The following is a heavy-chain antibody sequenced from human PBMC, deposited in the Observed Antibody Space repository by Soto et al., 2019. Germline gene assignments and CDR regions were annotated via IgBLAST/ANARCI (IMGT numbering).Heavy chain of an antibody. D-gene: IGHD5-12*01. CDR3: AKDFRMVANEGGDY. Sequence: QVQLVESGGGVVQPGRSLRLSCAASGFTFSSYGMHWVRQAPGKGLEWVAVISYDGSNKYYADSVKGRFTISRDNSKNTLYLQMNSLRAEDTAVYYCAKDFRMVANEGGDYWGQGTLVTVSS. CDR2: ISYDGSNK. V-gene: IGHV3-30*18. J-gene: IGHJ4*02. CDR1: GFTFSSYG.